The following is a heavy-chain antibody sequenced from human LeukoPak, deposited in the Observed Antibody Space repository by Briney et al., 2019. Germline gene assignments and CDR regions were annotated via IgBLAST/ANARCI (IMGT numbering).Heavy chain of an antibody. V-gene: IGHV5-51*01. D-gene: IGHD3-10*01. CDR3: ARPGAHYYGSGNAFDI. Sequence: GESLKISCKGSGYRFTSYWIGWVRHMPGQGMEWMGIIYPGDSDTRYSPSFQGQVTISADKSISTAYLQWSSLKASDTAMYYCARPGAHYYGSGNAFDIWGQGTMVTVSS. CDR2: IYPGDSDT. CDR1: GYRFTSYW. J-gene: IGHJ3*02.